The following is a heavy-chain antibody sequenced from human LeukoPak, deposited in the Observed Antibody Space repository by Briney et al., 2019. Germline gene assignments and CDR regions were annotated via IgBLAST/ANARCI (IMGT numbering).Heavy chain of an antibody. V-gene: IGHV3-48*01. J-gene: IGHJ4*02. CDR2: ICTSVTNT. CDR3: VREGGSGSYSNY. Sequence: GGSLRLSCAASGFTFSIYNMNWVRQAPWKGLEWISYICTSVTNTHYAASVKGRFTITRDNDKNSLSVEMNSLRVEDTAVYYCVREGGSGSYSNYWGQGTLVTVSS. CDR1: GFTFSIYN. D-gene: IGHD3-10*01.